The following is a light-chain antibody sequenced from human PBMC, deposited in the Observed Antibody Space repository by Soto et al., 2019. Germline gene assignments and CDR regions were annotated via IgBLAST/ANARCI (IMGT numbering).Light chain of an antibody. Sequence: EIVLTQSPGTLSLSPGERATLSCRASQSVSSSYLAWYQQKPGHAPRLLIYGASSRATGIPDRFSGSGSGTDFTLTISRLEPEDFAVYYCQKYGSSLFTFGPGTKVDIK. CDR2: GAS. CDR1: QSVSSSY. CDR3: QKYGSSLFT. V-gene: IGKV3-20*01. J-gene: IGKJ3*01.